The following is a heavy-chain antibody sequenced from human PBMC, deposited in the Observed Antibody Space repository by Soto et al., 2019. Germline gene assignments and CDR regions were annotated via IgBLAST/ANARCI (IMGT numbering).Heavy chain of an antibody. CDR2: IIPIFGTA. D-gene: IGHD4-17*01. J-gene: IGHJ6*02. V-gene: IGHV1-69*13. CDR1: GGTFSSYG. CDR3: ARGARDYEPPNQGHTKSSYYGMDV. Sequence: SVKVSCKASGGTFSSYGISWVRQAPGQGLEWMGGIIPIFGTANYAQKFQGRVTITADESTSTAYMELSSLRSEDTAVYYCARGARDYEPPNQGHTKSSYYGMDVWGQGTTVTVAS.